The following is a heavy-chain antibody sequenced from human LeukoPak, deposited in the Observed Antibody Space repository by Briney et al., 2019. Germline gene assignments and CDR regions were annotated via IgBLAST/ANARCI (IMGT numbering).Heavy chain of an antibody. CDR2: IYYSGST. V-gene: IGHV4-30-4*01. D-gene: IGHD2-21*01. J-gene: IGHJ6*03. CDR1: GGSISSGDYY. CDR3: ARLRAYCGGDCYSGAYYYYYYMDV. Sequence: PSETLSLTCTVSGGSISSGDYYWSWIRQPPGKGLEWIGYIYYSGSTYYNPSLKSRVTISVDTSKNQFSLKLSSVTAADTAVYYCARLRAYCGGDCYSGAYYYYYYMDVWGKGTTVTVSS.